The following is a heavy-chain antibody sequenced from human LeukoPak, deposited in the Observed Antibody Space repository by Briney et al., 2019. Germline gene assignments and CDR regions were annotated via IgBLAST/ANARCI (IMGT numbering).Heavy chain of an antibody. CDR2: INWNGGST. CDR1: GFTFDDYG. D-gene: IGHD4-23*01. V-gene: IGHV3-20*04. J-gene: IGHJ4*02. Sequence: GGSLRLSCAASGFTFDDYGMSWVRQAPGKGLEWVSGINWNGGSTGYADSVKGRFTIPRDNAKNSLYLQMNSLRAEDTALYYCARDDYGGNTGGYFDYWGQGTLVTVSS. CDR3: ARDDYGGNTGGYFDY.